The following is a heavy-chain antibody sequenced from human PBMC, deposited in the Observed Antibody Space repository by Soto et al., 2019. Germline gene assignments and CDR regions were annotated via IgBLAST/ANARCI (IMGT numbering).Heavy chain of an antibody. CDR1: GGSISSGGYS. CDR3: ARVTGLWFGELFHRYYYYGMDV. V-gene: IGHV4-31*11. D-gene: IGHD3-10*01. CDR2: IYYSGST. Sequence: PSETLSLTCAVSGGSISSGGYSWSWIRQHPGKGLEWIGYIYYSGSTYYNPSLKSRVTISVDTSKNQFSLKLSSVTAADTAVYYCARVTGLWFGELFHRYYYYGMDVWGQGTTVTVSS. J-gene: IGHJ6*02.